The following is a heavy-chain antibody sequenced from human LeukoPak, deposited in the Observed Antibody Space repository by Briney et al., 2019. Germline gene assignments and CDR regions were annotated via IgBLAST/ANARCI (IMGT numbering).Heavy chain of an antibody. CDR1: GDGVSSNSAA. Sequence: SQTLSLTCAISGDGVSSNSAAWNWIRQSPSRGLEWLGRTYYGSKWFNDYAVSVRGRILINPDTSKNQFSLQLNSVTPEDTAIYYCARGGRGYCSSSSCYFDSWGQGALVTVSS. V-gene: IGHV6-1*01. D-gene: IGHD2-2*01. CDR3: ARGGRGYCSSSSCYFDS. CDR2: TYYGSKWFN. J-gene: IGHJ4*02.